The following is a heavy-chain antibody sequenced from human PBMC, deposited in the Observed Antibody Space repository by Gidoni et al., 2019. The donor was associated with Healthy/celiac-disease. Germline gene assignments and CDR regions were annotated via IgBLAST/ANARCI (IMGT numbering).Heavy chain of an antibody. V-gene: IGHV5-10-1*03. CDR2: IDPSDSYT. CDR1: GYSFTSYW. Sequence: EVPLGQSGAEVKKPGESLRSSCKGSGYSFTSYWISWVRQTPGKGLEWMGRIDPSDSYTNYRPSFQGHVTISADKSISTAYLQWSSLKASDTAMYYCARLRGGRPYYYYYMDVWGKGTTVTVSS. J-gene: IGHJ6*03. CDR3: ARLRGGRPYYYYYMDV. D-gene: IGHD3-16*01.